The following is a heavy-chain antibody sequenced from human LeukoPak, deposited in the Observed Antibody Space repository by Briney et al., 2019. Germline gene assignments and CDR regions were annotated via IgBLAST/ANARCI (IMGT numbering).Heavy chain of an antibody. D-gene: IGHD6-19*01. CDR2: IAHDRNNK. CDR3: ARDDYSSGCYCAY. CDR1: GFSFSNYG. J-gene: IGHJ4*01. Sequence: GGSLRLSCAASGFSFSNYGMHWVRQAPGKGLEWVAFIAHDRNNKYYADSVKGRFTISRENAKKTLYLQMKSLRAEDTAVYYFARDDYSSGCYCAYWGHGALVTVSS. V-gene: IGHV3-30*02.